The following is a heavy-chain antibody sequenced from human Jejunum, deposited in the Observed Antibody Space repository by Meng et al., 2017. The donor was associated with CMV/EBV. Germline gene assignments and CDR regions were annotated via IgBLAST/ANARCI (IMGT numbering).Heavy chain of an antibody. J-gene: IGHJ4*02. CDR3: ARDRDVNYGPFDY. V-gene: IGHV4-39*07. CDR2: IYYSGST. D-gene: IGHD4-11*01. CDR1: GGTIGRSTYC. Sequence: GGTIGRSTYCGGWSRQPPGKGLEWIGTIYYSGSTYYNPSLKSRVTISVDTSKNRFSLRLSSVTAADTAVYYCARDRDVNYGPFDYWGQGTLVTVSS.